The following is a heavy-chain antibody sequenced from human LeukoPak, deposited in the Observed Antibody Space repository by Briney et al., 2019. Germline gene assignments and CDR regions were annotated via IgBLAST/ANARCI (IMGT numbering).Heavy chain of an antibody. Sequence: SETLSLTCTVSGYSISSGYYWGWIRQPPGKGLKWIGSISHSGSTYYNPSLKSRVTISVDTSKNQFSLKLSSVTAADTAVYYCARGRRPPFYGSGSPRAYYYYYYMDVWGKGTTVTVSS. D-gene: IGHD3-10*01. J-gene: IGHJ6*03. CDR2: ISHSGST. V-gene: IGHV4-38-2*02. CDR3: ARGRRPPFYGSGSPRAYYYYYYMDV. CDR1: GYSISSGYY.